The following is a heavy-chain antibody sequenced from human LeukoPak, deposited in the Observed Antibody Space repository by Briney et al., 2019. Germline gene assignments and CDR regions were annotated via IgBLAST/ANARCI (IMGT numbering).Heavy chain of an antibody. CDR2: IYPGDSDT. V-gene: IGHV5-51*01. J-gene: IGHJ3*02. Sequence: GESLKISCKGSGYSFTSYWIGWVRQMPGKGLEWMGIIYPGDSDTRYSPSFQGQVTISVDKSISTAYLQWSSLKASDTAMYYCARRGIAVAGTRDAFDIWGQGTMVTVSS. CDR3: ARRGIAVAGTRDAFDI. D-gene: IGHD6-19*01. CDR1: GYSFTSYW.